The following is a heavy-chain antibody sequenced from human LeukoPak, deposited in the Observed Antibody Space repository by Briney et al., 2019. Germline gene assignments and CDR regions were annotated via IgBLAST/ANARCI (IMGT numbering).Heavy chain of an antibody. CDR3: ARDGYPTVTPNYFDY. CDR2: ISSNGGST. J-gene: IGHJ4*02. Sequence: GGSLRLSCAASGFTFSSYAMHWVRQAPGKGLEYVSAISSNGGSTYYANSVKGRFTISRDNSKNTLYLQMGSLRAEDMAVYYCARDGYPTVTPNYFDYWGQGTLVTVSS. D-gene: IGHD4-17*01. CDR1: GFTFSSYA. V-gene: IGHV3-64*01.